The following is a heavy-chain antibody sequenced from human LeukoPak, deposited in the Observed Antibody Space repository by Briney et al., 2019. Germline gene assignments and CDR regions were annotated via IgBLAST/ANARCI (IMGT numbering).Heavy chain of an antibody. CDR2: INPNSGGT. D-gene: IGHD6-19*01. CDR1: GYTFTGYY. Sequence: ASVKVSCKASGYTFTGYYMHWVRQAPGQGLEWMGWINPNSGGTNYAPKFQGRVTMTRDTSISTAYMELSRLRSDDTAVYYCASLGNPYSSGWTIDYWGQGTLVTVSS. J-gene: IGHJ4*02. V-gene: IGHV1-2*02. CDR3: ASLGNPYSSGWTIDY.